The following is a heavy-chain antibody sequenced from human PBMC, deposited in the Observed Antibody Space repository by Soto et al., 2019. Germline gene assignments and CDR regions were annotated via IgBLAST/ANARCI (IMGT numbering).Heavy chain of an antibody. D-gene: IGHD2-2*02. CDR3: VKGYQPLLYPYGHDY. CDR2: ISGSGGST. V-gene: IGHV3-23*01. Sequence: LRLSCAASGFTFSSYAMIWVRQAPGKGLEWVSAISGSGGSTYYADSVKGRFTISRDNSKNTLYMQMNRLRAEDTAVYYCVKGYQPLLYPYGHDYCGQGTLVTVSS. J-gene: IGHJ4*02. CDR1: GFTFSSYA.